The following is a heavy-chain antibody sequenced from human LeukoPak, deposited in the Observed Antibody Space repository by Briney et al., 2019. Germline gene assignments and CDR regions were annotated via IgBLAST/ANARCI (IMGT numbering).Heavy chain of an antibody. D-gene: IGHD3-22*01. CDR3: ARGGGHYYDSSGHDY. Sequence: ASVKVSCKASGGTFSSYAISWVRQAPGQGLEWMGGIIPIFGTANYAQKFQGRVTITADESTSTAYMELRSLRSEDTAVFYCARGGGHYYDSSGHDYWGQGTLVTVSS. CDR1: GGTFSSYA. V-gene: IGHV1-69*13. J-gene: IGHJ4*02. CDR2: IIPIFGTA.